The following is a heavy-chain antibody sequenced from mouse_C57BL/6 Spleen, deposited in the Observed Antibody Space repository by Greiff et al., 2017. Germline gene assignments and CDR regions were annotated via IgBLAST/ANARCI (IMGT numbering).Heavy chain of an antibody. J-gene: IGHJ1*03. Sequence: EVQRVESGGGLVKPGGSLKLSCAASGFTFSDYGMHWVRQAPEKGLEWVAYISSGSSTIYYADTVKGRFTISRDNAKNTLFLQMTGLRSEDTAMYYCARGAPYYYGSSYWYFDGWGTGTTVTVSS. CDR3: ARGAPYYYGSSYWYFDG. CDR1: GFTFSDYG. CDR2: ISSGSSTI. V-gene: IGHV5-17*01. D-gene: IGHD1-1*01.